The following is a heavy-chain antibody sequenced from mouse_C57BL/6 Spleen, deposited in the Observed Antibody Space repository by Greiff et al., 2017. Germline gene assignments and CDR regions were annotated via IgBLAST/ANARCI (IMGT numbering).Heavy chain of an antibody. CDR1: GYTFTDYN. J-gene: IGHJ4*01. V-gene: IGHV1-18*01. D-gene: IGHD1-1*01. CDR3: ARGGLLYAMDY. Sequence: EVQLQQSGPELVKPGASVKIPCKASGYTFTDYNMDWVKQSHGKSLEWIGDINPNNGGTIYNQKFKGKATLTVDKSSSTAYMELRSLTSEDTAVYYYARGGLLYAMDYWGQGTSVTVSS. CDR2: INPNNGGT.